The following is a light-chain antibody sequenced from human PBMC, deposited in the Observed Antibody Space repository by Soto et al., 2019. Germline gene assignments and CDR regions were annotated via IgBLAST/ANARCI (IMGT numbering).Light chain of an antibody. Sequence: AIQMAQSPSSLSASVGDRVTITCRASQGSGNDVGWYQQKPGKAPKLLLYAATTLQSGVPSRFSGTRSGTDFTLTISSRQPEDFATYYCLQDHNYPLTFGGGTKVEIK. CDR3: LQDHNYPLT. CDR1: QGSGND. J-gene: IGKJ4*01. CDR2: AAT. V-gene: IGKV1-6*02.